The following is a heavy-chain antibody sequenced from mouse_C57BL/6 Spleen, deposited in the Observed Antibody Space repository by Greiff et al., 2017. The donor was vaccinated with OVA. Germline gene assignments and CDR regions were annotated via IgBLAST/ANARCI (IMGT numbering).Heavy chain of an antibody. CDR1: GYTFTDYY. CDR2: INPNNGGT. J-gene: IGHJ2*02. Sequence: EVQLQQSGPELVKPGASVKISCKASGYTFTDYYMNWVKQSHGKSLEWIGDINPNNGGTSYNQKFKGKATLTVDKSSSTAYMERRSLTSEDSAVYYCARIKSFDYWGQGTSLTVSS. V-gene: IGHV1-26*01. CDR3: ARIKSFDY.